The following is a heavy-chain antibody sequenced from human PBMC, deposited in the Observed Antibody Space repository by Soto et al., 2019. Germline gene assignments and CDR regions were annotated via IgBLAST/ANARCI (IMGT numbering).Heavy chain of an antibody. Sequence: QVQLQESGPGLVRPSQTLSLTCTVSGGSISTDHYNWTWIRQAPGKGLEWIGYIHYSGSIQFNPSLQSRVSMSVDTSKNLFPLRLSAVTAADTAVYFCAREGDGGDRDYYGLDVWGQGTTVTVSS. J-gene: IGHJ6*01. D-gene: IGHD2-21*02. CDR3: AREGDGGDRDYYGLDV. V-gene: IGHV4-30-4*01. CDR2: IHYSGSI. CDR1: GGSISTDHYN.